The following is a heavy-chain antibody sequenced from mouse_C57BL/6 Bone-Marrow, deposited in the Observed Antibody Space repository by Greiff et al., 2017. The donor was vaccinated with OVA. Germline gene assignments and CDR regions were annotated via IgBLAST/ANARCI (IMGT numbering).Heavy chain of an antibody. CDR3: ARDYYGSSEFAY. J-gene: IGHJ3*01. Sequence: QVQLQQSGPELVKPGASVKISCKASGYAFSSSWMNWVKQRPGKGLEWIGRIYPGDGDTNYNGKFKGKATLTADKSSSTAYMQLSSLTSEDSAVYFCARDYYGSSEFAYWGQGTRVTVSA. D-gene: IGHD1-1*01. V-gene: IGHV1-82*01. CDR1: GYAFSSSW. CDR2: IYPGDGDT.